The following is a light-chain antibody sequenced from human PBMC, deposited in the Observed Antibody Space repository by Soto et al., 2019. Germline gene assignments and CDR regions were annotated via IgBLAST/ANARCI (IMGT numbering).Light chain of an antibody. CDR3: QQRSNWPPWT. CDR1: QSVSSY. CDR2: DAS. J-gene: IGKJ1*01. V-gene: IGKV3-11*01. Sequence: DIVLTQSPGTLSLSPVERATLSCRASQSVSSYLAWYQQKPGQAPRLLIYDASNRATGIPARFSGSGSGTDYTLTISSLEPEDFAVYYCQQRSNWPPWTFGQGTKVDI.